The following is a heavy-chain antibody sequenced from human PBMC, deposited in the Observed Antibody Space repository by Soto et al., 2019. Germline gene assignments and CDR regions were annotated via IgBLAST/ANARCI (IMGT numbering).Heavy chain of an antibody. CDR1: GFTFSSYA. D-gene: IGHD3-3*01. CDR2: ISGSGGST. J-gene: IGHJ6*03. Sequence: EVQLLESGGGLVQPGGSLRLSCAASGFTFSSYAMSWVRQAPGKGLEWVSAISGSGGSTYYADSVKGRFTISRDNSKNTLYLQMNSLRAQDTAVYYCAKSYSDPQPYYDFWSGYYRNSPDYYYYMDVWGKGTTVTVSS. V-gene: IGHV3-23*01. CDR3: AKSYSDPQPYYDFWSGYYRNSPDYYYYMDV.